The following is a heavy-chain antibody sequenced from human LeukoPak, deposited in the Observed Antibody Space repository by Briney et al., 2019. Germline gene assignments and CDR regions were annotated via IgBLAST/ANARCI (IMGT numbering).Heavy chain of an antibody. Sequence: GASVKVSCKASGGTFSSYAISWVRQAPGQGLEWMGGIIPIFGTANYAQKFQGRVTITADKSTSTAYMELSSLRSEDTAVYYCASDSYGIQYYYYMDVWGKGTTVTVSS. CDR2: IIPIFGTA. J-gene: IGHJ6*03. CDR1: GGTFSSYA. V-gene: IGHV1-69*06. D-gene: IGHD5-18*01. CDR3: ASDSYGIQYYYYMDV.